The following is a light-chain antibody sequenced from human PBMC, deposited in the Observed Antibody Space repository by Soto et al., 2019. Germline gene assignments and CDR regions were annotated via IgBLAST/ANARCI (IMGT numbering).Light chain of an antibody. CDR3: QQYAGSPLYT. Sequence: EFVLTQSPGTLSLSPGDRATLSCRASQSVSNNYLAWYQQKPGQAPRLLIYGASSRATGIPGRFSGSGSGTDFTLTISRLEPEDFAVNYCQQYAGSPLYTFGQGTRLEI. J-gene: IGKJ2*01. V-gene: IGKV3-20*01. CDR1: QSVSNNY. CDR2: GAS.